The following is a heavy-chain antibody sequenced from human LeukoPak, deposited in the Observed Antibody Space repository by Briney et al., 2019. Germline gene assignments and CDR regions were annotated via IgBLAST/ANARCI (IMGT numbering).Heavy chain of an antibody. CDR1: GLTFSNYW. V-gene: IGHV3-74*01. Sequence: EGSLRLSCAASGLTFSNYWMHWVRQAPGKGLVWVSRINSDGSDTRYADSVKGRFTISRDNAKNTLYLQMNSLRVEDTAVYYCISSSPNFDYWGQGTLVTVSS. J-gene: IGHJ4*02. CDR2: INSDGSDT. CDR3: ISSSPNFDY.